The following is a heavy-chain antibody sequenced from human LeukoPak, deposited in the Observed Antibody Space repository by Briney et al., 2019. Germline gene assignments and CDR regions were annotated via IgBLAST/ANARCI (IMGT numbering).Heavy chain of an antibody. CDR3: AREGYDYVWGSYRTYYFDY. CDR2: TWYDGSNK. V-gene: IGHV3-33*01. J-gene: IGHJ4*02. Sequence: GGSLRLSCAASGFTFSSYGMHWVRQAPGKGLEWVAVTWYDGSNKYYADSVKGRFTISRDNSKNTLYLQMNSLRAEDTAVYYCAREGYDYVWGSYRTYYFDYWGQGTLVTVSS. D-gene: IGHD3-16*02. CDR1: GFTFSSYG.